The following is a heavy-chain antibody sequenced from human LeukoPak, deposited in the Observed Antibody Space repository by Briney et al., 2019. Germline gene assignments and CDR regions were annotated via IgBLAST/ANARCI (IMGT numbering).Heavy chain of an antibody. J-gene: IGHJ3*02. D-gene: IGHD2-15*01. CDR3: ARLGLPNAFDI. V-gene: IGHV4-59*08. CDR2: FHYSGST. Sequence: PSETLSLTCTVSGASISSYYWTWIRQPPEKGLECIGYFHYSGSTNYNPSLKSRVTISVDTSKKQFSLRLTSVSATDTAVYYCARLGLPNAFDIWGQGTMVTVSS. CDR1: GASISSYY.